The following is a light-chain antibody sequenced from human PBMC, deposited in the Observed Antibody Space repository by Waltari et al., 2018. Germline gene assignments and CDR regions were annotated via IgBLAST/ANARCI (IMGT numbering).Light chain of an antibody. CDR1: RSDIGSYNY. CDR2: GDS. V-gene: IGLV2-11*01. Sequence: QSALTQPRSVSGSPGQSVAICCTGTRSDIGSYNYLSCYQQHPGEAPKLIIYGDSQRPSGVPDRFSGSKSGNTASLTISGVRAEDEADYYCCSFAGNFIWLFGGGTKLTVL. J-gene: IGLJ3*02. CDR3: CSFAGNFIWL.